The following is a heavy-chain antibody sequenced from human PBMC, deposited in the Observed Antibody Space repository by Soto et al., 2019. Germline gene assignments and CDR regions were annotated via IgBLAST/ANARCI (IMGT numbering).Heavy chain of an antibody. V-gene: IGHV1-69*13. CDR2: ILSIFNTA. CDR3: SXGGRGYSSPFPRFYFEY. D-gene: IGHD5-18*01. Sequence: SVKVSCKASVGTFSSNAISWVRQAPAQGPEWMGGILSIFNTAYYAQNFQGRVTITADESTSTSYIELISLKSEDTAIYYCSXGGRGYSSPFPRFYFEYWGHGTLVTVSS. J-gene: IGHJ4*01. CDR1: VGTFSSNA.